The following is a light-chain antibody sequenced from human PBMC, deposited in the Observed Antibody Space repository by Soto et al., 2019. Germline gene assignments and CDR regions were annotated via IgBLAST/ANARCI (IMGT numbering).Light chain of an antibody. J-gene: IGLJ2*01. V-gene: IGLV1-44*01. CDR2: THN. CDR3: STWDENLNGVV. Sequence: QSVLTQPPSASGTPGQRVTISCSGSRSNIGSFTVNWYQHLPGTAPKLLIYTHNQRPSGVPDRFSGPKSGTSASLAISGLQSEDEGVYYCSTWDENLNGVVFGGGTKLTVL. CDR1: RSNIGSFT.